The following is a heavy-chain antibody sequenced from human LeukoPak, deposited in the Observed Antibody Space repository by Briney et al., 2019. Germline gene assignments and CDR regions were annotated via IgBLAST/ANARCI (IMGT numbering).Heavy chain of an antibody. CDR2: IIPIFGTA. CDR3: ARAYYDILTGYYGFDY. CDR1: GGTFSSYA. Sequence: SVKVSCKASGGTFSSYAISWVRQAPGQGLEWMGGIIPIFGTANYAQKFQGRVTITVDESTSTAYMELSSLRSEDTAVYYCARAYYDILTGYYGFDYWGQGTLVTVSS. J-gene: IGHJ4*02. D-gene: IGHD3-9*01. V-gene: IGHV1-69*13.